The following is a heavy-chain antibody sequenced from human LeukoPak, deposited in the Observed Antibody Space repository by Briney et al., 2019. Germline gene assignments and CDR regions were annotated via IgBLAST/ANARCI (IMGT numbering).Heavy chain of an antibody. V-gene: IGHV3-23*01. D-gene: IGHD6-6*01. CDR1: GFTFSSYA. J-gene: IGHJ4*02. CDR3: AKDLEAARGLGTLFDY. Sequence: PGGSLRLSCAASGFTFSSYAMSWVRQAPGKGLEWVSAISGSGGSTYYADSVKGRFTISRDNSKNTLYLQMNSLRAEDTAVYYCAKDLEAARGLGTLFDYWGQGTLVTVSS. CDR2: ISGSGGST.